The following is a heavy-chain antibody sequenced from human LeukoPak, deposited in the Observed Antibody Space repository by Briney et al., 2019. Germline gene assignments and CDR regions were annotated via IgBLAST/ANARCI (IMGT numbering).Heavy chain of an antibody. CDR1: GGSISSSSYY. V-gene: IGHV4-61*01. Sequence: SETLSLTCTVSGGSISSSSYYWSWIRQPPGKGLEWIGYIYYSGSTNYNPSLKSRVTISVDTSKNQFSLKLSSVTAADTAVYYCARSSLSYDSSGWQFWFDPWGQGTLVTVSS. CDR2: IYYSGST. J-gene: IGHJ5*02. CDR3: ARSSLSYDSSGWQFWFDP. D-gene: IGHD3-22*01.